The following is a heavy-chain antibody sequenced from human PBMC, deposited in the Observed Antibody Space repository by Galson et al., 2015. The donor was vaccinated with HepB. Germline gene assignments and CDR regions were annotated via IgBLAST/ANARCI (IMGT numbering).Heavy chain of an antibody. CDR2: IWRDGTNK. J-gene: IGHJ4*02. CDR1: GFISSMYW. V-gene: IGHV3-33*08. CDR3: VREHNSGWYLDH. Sequence: SLRLSCAASGFISSMYWMHWVRQAPGKGLEWVALIWRDGTNKYYSDSVKGRFTISRDNSKNILYLQMNSLRAEDTAVYYCVREHNSGWYLDHWGQGTLVTVSS. D-gene: IGHD6-19*01.